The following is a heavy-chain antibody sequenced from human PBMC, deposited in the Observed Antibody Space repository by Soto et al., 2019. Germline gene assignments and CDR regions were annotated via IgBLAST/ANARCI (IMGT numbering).Heavy chain of an antibody. CDR2: INHSGST. Sequence: ASETLSLTCAVYGGSFSGYYWSWIRQPPGKGLEWIGDINHSGSTNYNPSLKSRVTISVDTSKNQFSLKLSSVTAADTAVYYCGREGGGLNARYYCYDYYMDVWGKGTTVTVSS. CDR1: GGSFSGYY. D-gene: IGHD2-2*01. J-gene: IGHJ6*03. CDR3: GREGGGLNARYYCYDYYMDV. V-gene: IGHV4-34*01.